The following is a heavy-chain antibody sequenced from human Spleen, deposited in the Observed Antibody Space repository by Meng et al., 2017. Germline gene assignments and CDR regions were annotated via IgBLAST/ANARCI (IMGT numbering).Heavy chain of an antibody. CDR3: ARVRNWNDPFDY. CDR1: GGSFSGYY. CDR2: INHSGST. D-gene: IGHD1-1*01. J-gene: IGHJ4*02. Sequence: GSLRLSCAVYGGSFSGYYWSWIRQPPGKGLEWIGEINHSGSTNYNPSLKSRVTISVDTSKNQFSLKLSSVTAADTAVYYCARVRNWNDPFDYWGQGTLVTVSS. V-gene: IGHV4-34*01.